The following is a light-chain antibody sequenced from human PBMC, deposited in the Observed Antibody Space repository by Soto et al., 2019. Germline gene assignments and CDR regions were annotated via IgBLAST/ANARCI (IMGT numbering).Light chain of an antibody. CDR2: DVS. J-gene: IGLJ1*01. Sequence: QSVLTQPASVSGSPGQSITISCTGTSSDVGGYNYVSWYQHHPGKAPKLMIYDVSNRPSGVSNRFSGSKSGNTASLIISGLQAEDEADYYCSSYTSSSTLSTYVFGTGTRSPS. CDR1: SSDVGGYNY. CDR3: SSYTSSSTLSTYV. V-gene: IGLV2-14*03.